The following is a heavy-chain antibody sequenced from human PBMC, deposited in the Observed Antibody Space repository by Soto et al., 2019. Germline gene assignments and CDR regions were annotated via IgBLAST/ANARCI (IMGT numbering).Heavy chain of an antibody. V-gene: IGHV3-33*01. J-gene: IGHJ4*02. CDR3: ARALTGPHEYYFDY. CDR1: GFTFSSYG. Sequence: GGSLRLSCAASGFTFSSYGMHWVRQAPGKGLEWVAVIWYDGSNKYYADSVKGRFTISRDNSKNTLYLQMNSLRAEDTAVYYCARALTGPHEYYFDYWGQGTLVTVSS. D-gene: IGHD7-27*01. CDR2: IWYDGSNK.